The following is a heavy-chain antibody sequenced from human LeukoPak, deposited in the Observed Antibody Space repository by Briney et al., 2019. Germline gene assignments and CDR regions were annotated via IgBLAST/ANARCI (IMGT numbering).Heavy chain of an antibody. D-gene: IGHD2-15*01. CDR3: ARSPGYCSGGSCRHYYYYYYMDV. J-gene: IGHJ6*03. CDR2: INHSGST. Sequence: TSETLSLTCAVYGGSFSGYYWSWIRQPPGKGLEWIGEINHSGSTNYNPSLKSRVTISVDTSKNQFSLKLSSVTAADTAVYYCARSPGYCSGGSCRHYYYYYYMDVWGKGTAVTVSS. V-gene: IGHV4-34*01. CDR1: GGSFSGYY.